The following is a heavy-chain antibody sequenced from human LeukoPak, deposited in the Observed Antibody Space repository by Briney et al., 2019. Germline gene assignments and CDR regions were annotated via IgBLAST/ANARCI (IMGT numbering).Heavy chain of an antibody. CDR3: ARVTGEYFDY. CDR2: ITGSGSYI. CDR1: GFTFSSYN. Sequence: GGSLRLSCAASGFTFSSYNMNWVRQAPGKGLEWVSSITGSGSYIYYHYSVKGRFTISRDNAKNSLSLQMNSLRAEDTAVYYCARVTGEYFDYWGQGTLVTVSS. J-gene: IGHJ4*02. D-gene: IGHD7-27*01. V-gene: IGHV3-21*01.